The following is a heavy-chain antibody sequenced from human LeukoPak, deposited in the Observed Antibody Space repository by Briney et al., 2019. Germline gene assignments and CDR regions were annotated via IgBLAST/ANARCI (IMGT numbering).Heavy chain of an antibody. CDR1: GYTFTSYD. Sequence: ASVKVSCKASGYTFTSYDINWVRQATGQGLEWMGWINPNCGNTGYAQKFQGRVTMTKNTSISTAYMELTSLRSEDTAVYYCARISKRSNYNILFDPWGQGTLVTVSS. D-gene: IGHD3-10*01. CDR3: ARISKRSNYNILFDP. J-gene: IGHJ5*02. V-gene: IGHV1-8*01. CDR2: INPNCGNT.